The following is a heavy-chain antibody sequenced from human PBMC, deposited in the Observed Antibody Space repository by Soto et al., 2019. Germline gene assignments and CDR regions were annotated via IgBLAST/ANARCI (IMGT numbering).Heavy chain of an antibody. D-gene: IGHD1-20*01. CDR3: AKDRVNHNSVWDPFDI. CDR2: MGGSNDDT. J-gene: IGHJ3*02. V-gene: IGHV3-23*01. CDR1: GFDFSTYS. Sequence: PGGSLRLSCRASGFDFSTYSMSWVRQAPGKGLEWVSGMGGSNDDTYYADSVKGRFTISRDNSKNTLFLQMNSLRAEDTAVYYCAKDRVNHNSVWDPFDIWGQGTMVTVSS.